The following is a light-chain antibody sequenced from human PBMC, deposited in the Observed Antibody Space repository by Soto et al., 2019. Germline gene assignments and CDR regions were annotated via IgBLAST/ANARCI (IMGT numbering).Light chain of an antibody. V-gene: IGKV1-9*01. CDR1: QSINSW. Sequence: DFQFTRPPSPLSAFVGARVPFPCRASQSINSWLAWYQQKPGTAPQLLIYGTSTLQSGVPSRFSGSRSGTDFTLTISSLQPEDFATYYCQQVDSSPPTFGGGTKVDIK. J-gene: IGKJ4*01. CDR3: QQVDSSPPT. CDR2: GTS.